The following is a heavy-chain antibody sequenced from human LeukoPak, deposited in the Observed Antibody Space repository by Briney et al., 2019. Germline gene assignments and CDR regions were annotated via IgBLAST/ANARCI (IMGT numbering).Heavy chain of an antibody. CDR1: GFTFNSYA. CDR2: ITGSGGTT. J-gene: IGHJ4*02. Sequence: PGGSLRLSCAASGFTFNSYAMSWVRQAPGKGREWVSGITGSGGTTYYADSVKGRFTISRDNSKNTLYLQLHSLRAEDTAVYYCAKDPYDTSGYNYAPTGGVDYWGQGTLVTVSS. D-gene: IGHD3-22*01. V-gene: IGHV3-23*01. CDR3: AKDPYDTSGYNYAPTGGVDY.